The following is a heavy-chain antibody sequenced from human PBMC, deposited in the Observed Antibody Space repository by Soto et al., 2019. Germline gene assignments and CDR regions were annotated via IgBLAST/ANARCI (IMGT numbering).Heavy chain of an antibody. Sequence: HPGGSLRLSCAASGYTVSSYWMHWVRQAPGKGLVWVSSIDGGGTITSYADSVKGRSTISRDNSKSTLYLQLQSLRADDTAVYYCAKSGGYCADANCYPNCFAPWARGTLVTVSS. J-gene: IGHJ5*02. D-gene: IGHD2-8*01. CDR1: GYTVSSYW. CDR3: AKSGGYCADANCYPNCFAP. V-gene: IGHV3-74*01. CDR2: IDGGGTIT.